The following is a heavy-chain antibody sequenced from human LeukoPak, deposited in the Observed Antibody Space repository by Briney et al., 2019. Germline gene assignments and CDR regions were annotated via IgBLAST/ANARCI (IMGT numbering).Heavy chain of an antibody. J-gene: IGHJ4*02. D-gene: IGHD6-19*01. Sequence: SGGSLRLSCTASGFTFDEYAMHWVRQAPGKGLEWVSGISWNSGSVGYADSVKGRFTISRDNSKNTLYLQMNSLRAEDTAVYYCARDPLHSSGPLDYWGQGTLVTVSS. CDR3: ARDPLHSSGPLDY. CDR2: ISWNSGSV. V-gene: IGHV3-9*01. CDR1: GFTFDEYA.